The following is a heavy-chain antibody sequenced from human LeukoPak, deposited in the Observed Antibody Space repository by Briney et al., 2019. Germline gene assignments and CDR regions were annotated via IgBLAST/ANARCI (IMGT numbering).Heavy chain of an antibody. V-gene: IGHV4-34*01. D-gene: IGHD3-22*01. J-gene: IGHJ6*03. CDR3: ARYDYDSSGYYTYYYYYMDV. CDR1: GGSITPYY. CDR2: INHSGST. Sequence: SETLSLTCTVSGGSITPYYWSWIRQPPGKGLEWIGEINHSGSTNYNPSLKSRVTISVDTSKNQFSLKLSSVTAADTAVYYCARYDYDSSGYYTYYYYYMDVWGKGTTVTVSS.